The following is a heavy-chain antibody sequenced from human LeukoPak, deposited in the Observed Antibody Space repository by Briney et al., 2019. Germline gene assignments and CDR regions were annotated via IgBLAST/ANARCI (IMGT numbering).Heavy chain of an antibody. J-gene: IGHJ5*02. CDR3: ARDLAARVWFDP. V-gene: IGHV4-59*01. Sequence: PSETLSLTCTVSGGSISSYYWSWIRQPPGKGLEWIGYIYYSGSTNYNPSLKSRVTISVDTSKNQFSLKLSSVTAADTAVYYCARDLAARVWFDPWGQGTLVTVSS. D-gene: IGHD6-6*01. CDR2: IYYSGST. CDR1: GGSISSYY.